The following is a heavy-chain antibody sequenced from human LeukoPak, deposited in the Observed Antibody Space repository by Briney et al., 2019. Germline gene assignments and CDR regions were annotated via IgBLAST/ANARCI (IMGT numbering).Heavy chain of an antibody. J-gene: IGHJ6*02. CDR1: GGSISSSSYY. CDR3: ARVSPSGVWDV. V-gene: IGHV4-61*02. Sequence: PSETLSLTCTVSGGSISSSSYYWSWIRQPAGKGLEWIVRIYTSGSTNYNPSLNSRVTISIDTSKNQFSLSLSSVTAADTAVYYCARVSPSGVWDVWGQGTTVTVSS. D-gene: IGHD3-10*01. CDR2: IYTSGST.